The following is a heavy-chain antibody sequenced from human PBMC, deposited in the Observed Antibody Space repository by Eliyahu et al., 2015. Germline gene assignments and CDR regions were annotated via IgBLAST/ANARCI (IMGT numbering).Heavy chain of an antibody. D-gene: IGHD5-24*01. CDR1: XFXFSSYX. V-gene: IGHV3-74*01. CDR3: AREDADGFHSDY. J-gene: IGHJ4*02. CDR2: IKSDGSYT. Sequence: EVQLVESGGGLVQPGGSLRXXCAAAXFXFSSYXMHWVRQAPGKGLVWVSRIKSDGSYTRYADSVKGRFTISRDNAKNTLYLQMNSLRAEDTAVYYXAREDADGFHSDYWGQGTLVTVSS.